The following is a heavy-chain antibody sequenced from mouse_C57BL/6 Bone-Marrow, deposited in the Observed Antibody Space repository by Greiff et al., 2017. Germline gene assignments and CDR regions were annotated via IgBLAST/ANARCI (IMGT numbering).Heavy chain of an antibody. Sequence: QVQLQQPGAELVMPGASVKLSCKASGYTFTSYWMHWVKQRPGQGLEWIGEIDPSDSYTNYNQKFKGKSTLTVDKSSSTAYMQLSSLTSADSAVFYVARGATSGYYAMDYWGQETPVTASS. J-gene: IGHJ4*01. V-gene: IGHV1-69*01. CDR3: ARGATSGYYAMDY. CDR1: GYTFTSYW. CDR2: IDPSDSYT. D-gene: IGHD3-2*02.